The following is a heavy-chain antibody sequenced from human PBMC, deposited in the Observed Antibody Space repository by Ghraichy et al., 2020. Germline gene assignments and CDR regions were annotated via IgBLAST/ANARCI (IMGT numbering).Heavy chain of an antibody. CDR3: ARIRTPAYGDSLPSGYYYLCAIYV. CDR1: GFSLSTSGMC. Sequence: SGPTLVKPTQTLTLTCTFSGFSLSTSGMCVSWIRQPPGKALEWLALIDWDDDKYYSTSLKTRLTISKDTSKNQVVLTMTNMDPVDTATYYCARIRTPAYGDSLPSGYYYLCAIYVCAHETTSAFSS. J-gene: IGHJ6*02. CDR2: IDWDDDK. V-gene: IGHV2-70*01. D-gene: IGHD4-17*01.